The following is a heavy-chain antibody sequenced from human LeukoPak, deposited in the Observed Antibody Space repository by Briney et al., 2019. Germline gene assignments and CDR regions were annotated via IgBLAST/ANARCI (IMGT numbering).Heavy chain of an antibody. Sequence: ASVKVSCKASGYTFTSYDINWVRQATGQGLEWMGWMNPDSGNTGYAQKFQGRVTMTRNTSISTAYMELSSLRSEDTAVYYCARGTELRYFDWLRDPGVFDYWGQATLVTVSS. CDR2: MNPDSGNT. V-gene: IGHV1-8*01. D-gene: IGHD3-9*01. CDR3: ARGTELRYFDWLRDPGVFDY. CDR1: GYTFTSYD. J-gene: IGHJ4*02.